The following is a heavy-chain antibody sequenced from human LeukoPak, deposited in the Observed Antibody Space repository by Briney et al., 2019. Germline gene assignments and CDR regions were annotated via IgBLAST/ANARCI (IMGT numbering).Heavy chain of an antibody. J-gene: IGHJ4*02. CDR1: GFTFSSYW. CDR3: ARVRGAYCGGDCYSNDY. V-gene: IGHV3-7*01. Sequence: PGGSLRLSCAASGFTFSSYWMSWVRQAPGKGLEWVANIKQDGSEKYHVDSVKGRFTISRDNAKNSLYLQMNSLRAEDTAVYYCARVRGAYCGGDCYSNDYWGQGTLVTVSS. D-gene: IGHD2-21*01. CDR2: IKQDGSEK.